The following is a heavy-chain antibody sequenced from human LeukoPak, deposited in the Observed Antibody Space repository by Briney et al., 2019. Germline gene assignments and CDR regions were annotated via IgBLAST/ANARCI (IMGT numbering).Heavy chain of an antibody. CDR2: ISYDGSSK. CDR1: GFTFSSYA. Sequence: PGGSLRLSRTASGFTFSSYAMHWVRQAPGKGLEWVAVISYDGSSKYYTDSVKGRFTISRDNSKNTLYLHMSSLRAEDTAVYYCAIQIAMTDEYFQHWGQGTLVTVSS. J-gene: IGHJ1*01. D-gene: IGHD6-19*01. V-gene: IGHV3-30-3*01. CDR3: AIQIAMTDEYFQH.